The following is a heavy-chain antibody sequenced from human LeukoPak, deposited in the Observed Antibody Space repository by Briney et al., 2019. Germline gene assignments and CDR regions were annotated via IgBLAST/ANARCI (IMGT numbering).Heavy chain of an antibody. CDR3: ARDVCSWSFFGS. V-gene: IGHV4-4*07. D-gene: IGHD6-13*01. Sequence: SETLSLTCTVSGGSIRSQYWSWIRQPAGRGLEWLGRIYASGSTNYSPSLKSRVTMSLDTSKNQFSLKLFSVTAADTAVYICARDVCSWSFFGSWGQGTQVTVSS. CDR1: GGSIRSQY. J-gene: IGHJ4*02. CDR2: IYASGST.